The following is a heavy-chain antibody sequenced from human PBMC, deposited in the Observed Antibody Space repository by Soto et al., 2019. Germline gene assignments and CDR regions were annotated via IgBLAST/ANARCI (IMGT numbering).Heavy chain of an antibody. D-gene: IGHD3-10*01. J-gene: IGHJ5*02. CDR2: IIPIFGTA. CDR1: GGSFSIYT. V-gene: IGHV1-69*13. Sequence: GASVKVSCKPSGGSFSIYTFKWVRQAPGQGLEWMGGIIPIFGTATYAQKFQGRVTITAEDATSTAYMEVRALRSEDTAVYFCARGVSGSYSSPLDRWGQGTLVTVSS. CDR3: ARGVSGSYSSPLDR.